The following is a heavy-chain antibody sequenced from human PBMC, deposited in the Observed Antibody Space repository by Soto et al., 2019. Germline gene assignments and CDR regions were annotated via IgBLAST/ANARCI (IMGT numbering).Heavy chain of an antibody. CDR1: GFTSGDYA. J-gene: IGHJ6*02. D-gene: IGHD3-3*01. CDR3: TRDEMWAYDFWSQRGMDV. Sequence: SLRLSCTASGFTSGDYAMSWFRQAPGKGLEWVGFIRSKAYGGTTEYAASVKGRFTISRDDSKSIAYLQMNSLKTEDTAVYYCTRDEMWAYDFWSQRGMDVWGQGTTVTSP. V-gene: IGHV3-49*03. CDR2: IRSKAYGGTT.